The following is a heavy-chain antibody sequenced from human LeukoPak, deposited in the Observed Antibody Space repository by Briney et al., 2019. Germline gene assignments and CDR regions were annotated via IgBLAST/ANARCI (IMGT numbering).Heavy chain of an antibody. CDR2: IYHSGST. V-gene: IGHV4-38-2*02. D-gene: IGHD3-10*01. Sequence: SETLSLTCAVSGYSISSGYYWGWIRPPPGKGLEWIGSIYHSGSTYYNPSLKSRVTISVDTSKNQFSLKLSSVTAADTAVYYCARDRGITMVRGVINWFDPWGQGTLVTVSS. CDR1: GYSISSGYY. CDR3: ARDRGITMVRGVINWFDP. J-gene: IGHJ5*02.